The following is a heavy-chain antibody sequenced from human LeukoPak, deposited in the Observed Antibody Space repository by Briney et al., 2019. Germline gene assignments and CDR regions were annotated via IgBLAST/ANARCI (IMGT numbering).Heavy chain of an antibody. V-gene: IGHV4-59*12. CDR2: INFSGTT. CDR1: GGSISTYY. D-gene: IGHD2-2*01. J-gene: IGHJ6*03. CDR3: ASLTVVPADYYYYMDV. Sequence: SETLSLTCTVSGGSISTYYWTWIRQPPGKGLEWIGCINFSGTTKYNPSLKSRVTISLDTSNNQFSLKLSSVTAADTAVYYCASLTVVPADYYYYMDVWGKGTTVTVSS.